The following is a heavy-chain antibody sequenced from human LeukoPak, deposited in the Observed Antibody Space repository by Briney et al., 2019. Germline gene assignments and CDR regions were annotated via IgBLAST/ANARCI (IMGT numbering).Heavy chain of an antibody. Sequence: GGSLRLSCAASGFTFSDYYMSWIRQAPGKGLEWVSYISSSGSTIYYADSVKGRFTISRDNAKNSLYLQMNSLRVEDTAVYYCARGSYCGGDCYAGHFDYWGQGTLVTVSS. J-gene: IGHJ4*02. CDR1: GFTFSDYY. CDR3: ARGSYCGGDCYAGHFDY. V-gene: IGHV3-11*04. CDR2: ISSSGSTI. D-gene: IGHD2-21*02.